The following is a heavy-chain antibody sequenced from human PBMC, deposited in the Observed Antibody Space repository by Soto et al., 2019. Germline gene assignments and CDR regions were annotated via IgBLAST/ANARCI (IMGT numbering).Heavy chain of an antibody. CDR1: GYTFTSYY. CDR2: INPSGGST. J-gene: IGHJ4*02. D-gene: IGHD2-21*01. V-gene: IGHV1-46*01. CDR3: VRGRDSGLYYFDS. Sequence: GASVKVSCKASGYTFTSYYMHWVRQAPGQGLEWMGIINPSGGSTSYAQKFQGRVTMTRDTSTSTVYMELNSLRVDDTAVYFCVRGRDSGLYYFDSWGQGTLVTVSS.